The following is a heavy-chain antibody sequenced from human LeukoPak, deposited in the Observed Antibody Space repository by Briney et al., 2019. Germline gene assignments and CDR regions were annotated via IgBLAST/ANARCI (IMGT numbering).Heavy chain of an antibody. J-gene: IGHJ4*02. CDR1: GFTFSSYG. D-gene: IGHD3-16*02. V-gene: IGHV3-33*01. CDR2: IWYDGSNK. Sequence: GGSLRLSCAASGFTFSSYGMHWVRQAPGKGLEWVAVIWYDGSNKYYADSVKGRFTISRDNSKNTLYLQMNSLRAEDTAVYYCARMMIMFGGVIVPPDYWGQGTLVTVSS. CDR3: ARMMIMFGGVIVPPDY.